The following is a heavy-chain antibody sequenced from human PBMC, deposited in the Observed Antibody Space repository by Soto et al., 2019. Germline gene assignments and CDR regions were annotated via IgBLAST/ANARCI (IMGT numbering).Heavy chain of an antibody. D-gene: IGHD1-1*01. V-gene: IGHV1-18*01. CDR1: GYTFTSYG. CDR3: ARDQPNDDAFDI. CDR2: ISAYNGNT. J-gene: IGHJ3*02. Sequence: PSVKVSCKASGYTFTSYGISLVRQAPGQGLEWMGWISAYNGNTNYAQKLQGRVTMTTDTSTSTAYMELRSLRSDDTAVYYCARDQPNDDAFDIWGQGTMVTVSS.